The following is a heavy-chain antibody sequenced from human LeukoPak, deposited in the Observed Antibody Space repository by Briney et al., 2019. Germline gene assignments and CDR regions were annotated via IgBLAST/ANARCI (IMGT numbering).Heavy chain of an antibody. CDR1: GGSISSYY. V-gene: IGHV4-59*01. D-gene: IGHD1-26*01. CDR2: IYYSGST. CDR3: ARDMSPRASMGRFDY. J-gene: IGHJ4*02. Sequence: PSETLSLTCTVSGGSISSYYWSWIRQPPGKGLEWIGDIYYSGSTNYNPSLKSRVTISVDTSKNQFSLKLSSVTAADTAVYYCARDMSPRASMGRFDYWGQGTLVTVSS.